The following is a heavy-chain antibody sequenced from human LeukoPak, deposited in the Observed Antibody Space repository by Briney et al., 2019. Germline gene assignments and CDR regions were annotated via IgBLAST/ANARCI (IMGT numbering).Heavy chain of an antibody. CDR1: GGSISSYY. CDR3: ASRPAGTTWYGVFDY. D-gene: IGHD6-13*01. CDR2: IYTSGST. J-gene: IGHJ4*02. Sequence: SETLSLTCTVSGGSISSYYWSWIRQPPGKGLEWIGYIYTSGSTNYNPSLRSRVTMSVDTSRDQFFLRLSSVTAADTAIYYCASRPAGTTWYGVFDYWSQGTLVTVSS. V-gene: IGHV4-4*09.